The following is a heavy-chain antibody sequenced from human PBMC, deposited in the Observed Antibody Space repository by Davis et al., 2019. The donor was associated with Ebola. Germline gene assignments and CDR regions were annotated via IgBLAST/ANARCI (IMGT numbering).Heavy chain of an antibody. CDR1: GGSISSGVNY. D-gene: IGHD5-12*01. V-gene: IGHV4-31*03. J-gene: IGHJ4*02. Sequence: MPSETLSLTCTVSGGSISSGVNYWSWVRQHPGKGLEWIGYIYYSGSTYYNPSLKSRVSISVDTSKNQFSLKVSSVTAADTAVYYCARRLVATYHFDYWGQGTLVTVSS. CDR2: IYYSGST. CDR3: ARRLVATYHFDY.